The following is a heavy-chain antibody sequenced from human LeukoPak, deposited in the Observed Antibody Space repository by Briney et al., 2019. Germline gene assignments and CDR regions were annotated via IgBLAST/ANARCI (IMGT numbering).Heavy chain of an antibody. CDR2: ISGSSSSI. CDR1: GFTFSNYG. Sequence: GGSLRLSCAASGFTFSNYGMDWVRQAPGEGLEWVSYISGSSSSIYYADSVKGRFTISRDNAKNSLFLQMNSLRAEDTAVYYCARGGAARPDYWGQGTLVTVSS. D-gene: IGHD6-6*01. CDR3: ARGGAARPDY. J-gene: IGHJ4*02. V-gene: IGHV3-48*01.